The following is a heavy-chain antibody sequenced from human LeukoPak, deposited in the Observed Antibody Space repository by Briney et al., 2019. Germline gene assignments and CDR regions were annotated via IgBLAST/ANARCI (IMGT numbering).Heavy chain of an antibody. D-gene: IGHD2-15*01. J-gene: IGHJ6*02. CDR2: ISGIGGST. V-gene: IGHV3-23*01. Sequence: GGSLRLSCAASGFTFSSYAMSWVRQAPGKGLEWVSAISGIGGSTYYADSVKGRYTTCKDNSKNTLYLQKNSLRAEDTAVYYCALLGVVSSYYFYDGMDVWGQGTTVTVSS. CDR1: GFTFSSYA. CDR3: ALLGVVSSYYFYDGMDV.